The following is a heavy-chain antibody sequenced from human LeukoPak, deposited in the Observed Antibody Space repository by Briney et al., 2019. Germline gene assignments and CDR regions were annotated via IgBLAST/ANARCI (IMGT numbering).Heavy chain of an antibody. V-gene: IGHV4-4*07. CDR1: GGSISSYY. J-gene: IGHJ4*02. CDR2: IYTSGST. CDR3: ARSYYDILTGYYNPYYFDY. Sequence: SETLSLTCTVSGGSISSYYWSWIRQPAGKGLEWIGRIYTSGSTNYNPSLKSRVTMSVDTSKNRFSLKLSSVTAADTAVYYCARSYYDILTGYYNPYYFDYWGQGTLVTVSS. D-gene: IGHD3-9*01.